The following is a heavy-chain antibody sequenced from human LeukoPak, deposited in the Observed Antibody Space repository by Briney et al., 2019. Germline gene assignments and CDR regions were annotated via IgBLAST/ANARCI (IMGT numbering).Heavy chain of an antibody. D-gene: IGHD3-3*01. Sequence: PSETLSLTCAVYDGSFSGYYWSWIRQPPGKGLEWIGEINHSGSTNYNPSLKSRVTISVDTSKNQFSLKLSSVTAADTAVYYCARTSRDYDFWSGYYRRYYGMDVWGQGTTVTVSS. CDR1: DGSFSGYY. CDR2: INHSGST. J-gene: IGHJ6*02. V-gene: IGHV4-34*01. CDR3: ARTSRDYDFWSGYYRRYYGMDV.